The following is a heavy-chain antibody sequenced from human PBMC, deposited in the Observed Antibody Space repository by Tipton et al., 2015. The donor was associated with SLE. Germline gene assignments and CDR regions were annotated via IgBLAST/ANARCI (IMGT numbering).Heavy chain of an antibody. V-gene: IGHV4-59*01. D-gene: IGHD3-10*01. CDR3: AGYYNYMDV. CDR2: VYSSGST. Sequence: TLSLTCTVSGGSLNNYYWSWIRQPPGKGLEWIGYVYSSGSTNYNPSLKSRVTISVDTSKNRFSLRLSSVTAADTAVYYCAGYYNYMDVWGKGTTVTVSS. J-gene: IGHJ6*03. CDR1: GGSLNNYY.